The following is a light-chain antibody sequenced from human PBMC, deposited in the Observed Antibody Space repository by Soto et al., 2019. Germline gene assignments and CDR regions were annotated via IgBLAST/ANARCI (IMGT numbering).Light chain of an antibody. Sequence: QSALTQPASVSGSPGQSITIPCTGTSTDIGTYSRVSWYLQYPGKAPKLMIYEVNKRPSGIPDRFSGSKSGNTASLTVSGLQPEDEAEYFCSSYSRSINYVFGTGTKLTVL. CDR3: SSYSRSINYV. CDR1: STDIGTYSR. CDR2: EVN. J-gene: IGLJ1*01. V-gene: IGLV2-14*02.